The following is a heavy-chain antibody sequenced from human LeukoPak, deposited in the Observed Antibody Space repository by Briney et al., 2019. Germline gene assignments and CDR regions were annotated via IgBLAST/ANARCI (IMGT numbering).Heavy chain of an antibody. CDR3: AELGITMIGGV. Sequence: GGSLRLSCAASGFTFSSYSMNWVRQAPGQGLEWVSGISWNSGSIGYADSVKGRFTISRDNAKNSLYLQMNSLRAEDTAVYYCAELGITMIGGVWGKGTTVTISS. CDR2: ISWNSGSI. CDR1: GFTFSSYS. D-gene: IGHD3-10*02. J-gene: IGHJ6*04. V-gene: IGHV3-48*04.